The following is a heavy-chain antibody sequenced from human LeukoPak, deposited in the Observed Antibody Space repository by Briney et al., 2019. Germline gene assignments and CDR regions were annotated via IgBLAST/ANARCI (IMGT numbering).Heavy chain of an antibody. J-gene: IGHJ4*02. CDR2: MNPNSGNT. V-gene: IGHV1-8*02. CDR1: GGTFSSYA. Sequence: GASVKVSCKASGGTFSSYAISWVRQATGQGLEWMGWMNPNSGNTGYAQKFQGRVTMTRNTSISTAYMELSSLRSEDTAVYYCARGGPRYYTAMTPWDYWGQGTLVTVSS. CDR3: ARGGPRYYTAMTPWDY. D-gene: IGHD5-18*01.